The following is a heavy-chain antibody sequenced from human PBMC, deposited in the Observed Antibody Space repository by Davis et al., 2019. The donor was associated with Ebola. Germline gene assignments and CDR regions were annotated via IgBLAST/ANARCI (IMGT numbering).Heavy chain of an antibody. Sequence: GESLKISCAASGFTFSSYSMNWVRQAPGKGLEWVSSISSSSYIYYADSVKGRFTISRDNAKNSLYLQMNSLRAEDTAVYYCARGVPAAILYYYYYYMDVWGKGTTVTVSS. D-gene: IGHD2-2*02. J-gene: IGHJ6*03. CDR2: ISSSSYI. CDR1: GFTFSSYS. CDR3: ARGVPAAILYYYYYYMDV. V-gene: IGHV3-21*01.